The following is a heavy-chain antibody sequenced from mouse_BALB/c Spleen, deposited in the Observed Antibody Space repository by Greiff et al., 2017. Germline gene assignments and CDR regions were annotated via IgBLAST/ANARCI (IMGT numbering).Heavy chain of an antibody. J-gene: IGHJ3*01. CDR1: GFTFSSFG. CDR3: ARERFAY. Sequence: EVQLVESGGGLVQPGGSRKLSCAASGFTFSSFGMHWVRQAPEKGLEWVAYISSGSSTIYYADTVKGRFTISRDNPKNTLFLQMTSLRSEDTAMYYCARERFAYWGQGTLVTVSA. CDR2: ISSGSSTI. V-gene: IGHV5-17*02.